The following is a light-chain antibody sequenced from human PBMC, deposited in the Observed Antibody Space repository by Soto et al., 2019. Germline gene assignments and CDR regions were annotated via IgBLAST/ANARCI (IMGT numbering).Light chain of an antibody. Sequence: EVVMTQSPGTLSVSPGERAILSCRSSQSLTTNLAWYQQKPGQAPRLLIHDASTRATGIPARFSGSGSGTEFTLTISSLQSEDFAVYYCQQYGSSPPITFGQGTRLEIK. V-gene: IGKV3-15*01. CDR3: QQYGSSPPIT. J-gene: IGKJ5*01. CDR2: DAS. CDR1: QSLTTN.